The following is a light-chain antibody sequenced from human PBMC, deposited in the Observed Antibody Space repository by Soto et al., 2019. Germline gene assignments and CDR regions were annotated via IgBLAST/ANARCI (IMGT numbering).Light chain of an antibody. CDR3: QQHSHWPPST. Sequence: EVVLTQSPATLSLSPGERATLSCRASENVRTFVDWYQQKPGQAPRLLIYGASNRATGIPARFSGSGSGTDFTLTISNPEPEDFAVYYCQQHSHWPPSTFGQGTRVE. J-gene: IGKJ1*01. CDR2: GAS. V-gene: IGKV3-11*01. CDR1: ENVRTF.